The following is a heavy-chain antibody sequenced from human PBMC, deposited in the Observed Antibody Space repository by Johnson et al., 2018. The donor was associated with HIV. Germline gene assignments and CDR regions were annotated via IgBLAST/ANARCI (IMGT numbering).Heavy chain of an antibody. CDR3: ARALLSASTIGAFDI. Sequence: VQLVESGGGLIQPGGSLRLSCAASGFTVSSNYMSWVRQATGKGLEWVSVIYSGGSTYYADSVKGRFTISRDNSKNTLYLQMNSLRAEDTAVYYCARALLSASTIGAFDIWGQGTMVTVSS. V-gene: IGHV3-53*01. CDR1: GFTVSSNY. D-gene: IGHD5-24*01. CDR2: IYSGGST. J-gene: IGHJ3*02.